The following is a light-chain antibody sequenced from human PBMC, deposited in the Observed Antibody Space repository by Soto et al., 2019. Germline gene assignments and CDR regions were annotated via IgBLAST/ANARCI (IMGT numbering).Light chain of an antibody. CDR3: QQRRKSPIT. V-gene: IGKV3-11*01. CDR1: QSVSSN. CDR2: GAS. Sequence: LVTQSPGTLSLSPGERATLSFRASQSVSSNLAWYQQKPGQAPRLLIYGASTRATGIPARFSGSGSGTEFTLTISSLEPEDFAVYYCQQRRKSPITFGQGTRLEI. J-gene: IGKJ5*01.